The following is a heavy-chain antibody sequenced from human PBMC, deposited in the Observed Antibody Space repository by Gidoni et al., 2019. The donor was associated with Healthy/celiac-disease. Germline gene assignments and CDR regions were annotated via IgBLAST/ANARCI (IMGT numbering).Heavy chain of an antibody. CDR3: ARSITGTTNWFDP. Sequence: QVQLVQASAAVKKRGASVTVSCKASGDTFTGYYMHWVRQAPGQGLEWMGWIKPDSGGTKYAQKFQGWVTMTRATSISTAYMELNRLRPDDTAVYSCARSITGTTNWFDPWGRGTLVTVSS. V-gene: IGHV1-2*04. J-gene: IGHJ5*02. D-gene: IGHD1-7*01. CDR2: IKPDSGGT. CDR1: GDTFTGYY.